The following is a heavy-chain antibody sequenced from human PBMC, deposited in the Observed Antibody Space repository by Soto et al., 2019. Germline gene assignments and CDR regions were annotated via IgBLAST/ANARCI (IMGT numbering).Heavy chain of an antibody. CDR3: VKDEGYCSGGSCYGVKWFDP. CDR1: GFTFSSYA. J-gene: IGHJ5*02. Sequence: GGSLRLSCSASGFTFSSYAMHWVRQAPGKGLEYVSAISSNGGSTYYADSVKGRFTISRDNSKNTLYLQMSSLRAEDTAVYYCVKDEGYCSGGSCYGVKWFDPWGQGTLVTVSS. D-gene: IGHD2-15*01. CDR2: ISSNGGST. V-gene: IGHV3-64D*06.